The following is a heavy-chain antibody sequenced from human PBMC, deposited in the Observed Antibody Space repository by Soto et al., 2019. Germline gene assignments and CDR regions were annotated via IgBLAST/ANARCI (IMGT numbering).Heavy chain of an antibody. CDR2: ISSTSRSI. CDR3: ARASGPDSSGYYFEY. Sequence: GGSLRLSCAASGFTFSSYSMNWVRQAPGKGLEWVSSISSTSRSIYYADSVKGRFTISRDNAKTSLHLQMNSLRAEDTAVYYCARASGPDSSGYYFEYWGQGALVTVSS. V-gene: IGHV3-21*01. D-gene: IGHD3-22*01. J-gene: IGHJ4*02. CDR1: GFTFSSYS.